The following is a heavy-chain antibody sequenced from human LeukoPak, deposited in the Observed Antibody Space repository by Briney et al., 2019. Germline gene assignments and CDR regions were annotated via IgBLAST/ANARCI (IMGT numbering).Heavy chain of an antibody. CDR3: ATLISGWSLY. CDR1: GSGFTFNNYW. D-gene: IGHD6-19*01. CDR2: INADGSTT. V-gene: IGHV3-74*01. J-gene: IGHJ4*02. Sequence: GGSLRLPCAASGSGFTFNNYWMHWVRQAPGKGLVWVSRINADGSTTSYADSVRGRFTISRDNAKNTLYLQMNSLRAEDTAVYYCATLISGWSLYWGQGTLVTVSS.